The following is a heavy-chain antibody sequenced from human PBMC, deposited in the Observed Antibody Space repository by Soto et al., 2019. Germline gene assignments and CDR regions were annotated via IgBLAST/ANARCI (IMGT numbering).Heavy chain of an antibody. J-gene: IGHJ4*02. CDR3: AKSGQRSGWYKGPGY. CDR2: ISGSGGST. Sequence: GGSLRLSCAASGFTFSSYAMSWVRQAPGKGLEWVSAISGSGGSTYYADSVKGRFTISRDNSKNTLYLQMNSLRDEDTAVYYCAKSGQRSGWYKGPGYWGQGTLVTRSS. V-gene: IGHV3-23*01. D-gene: IGHD6-19*01. CDR1: GFTFSSYA.